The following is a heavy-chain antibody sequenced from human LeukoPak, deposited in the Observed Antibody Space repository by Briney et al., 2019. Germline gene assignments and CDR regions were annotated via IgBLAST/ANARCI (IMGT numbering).Heavy chain of an antibody. CDR3: AREWQQLAYDAFDI. CDR1: GDSVSSNSAA. CDR2: TYYRSKWYN. Sequence: SQTLSLTCAISGDSVSSNSAAWNWIRPSPSRGLEWLGRTYYRSKWYNDYAVSVKSRITINPDTSKNQFSLQLNSVTPEDTAVYYCAREWQQLAYDAFDIWGQGTMVTVSS. V-gene: IGHV6-1*01. D-gene: IGHD6-13*01. J-gene: IGHJ3*02.